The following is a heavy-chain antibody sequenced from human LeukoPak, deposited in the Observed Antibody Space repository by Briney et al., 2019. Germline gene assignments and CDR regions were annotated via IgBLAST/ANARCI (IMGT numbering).Heavy chain of an antibody. CDR3: ARASGSYPEEAFDI. Sequence: PGGSLRLSCAASGFTFSSYSMNWVRQAPGKGLEWVSSISSSSSYIYYADSVKGRFTISRDNAKNSLYLQMNSLRAEDTAVYYCARASGSYPEEAFDIWGQGTMVTVSS. V-gene: IGHV3-21*01. D-gene: IGHD1-26*01. CDR1: GFTFSSYS. J-gene: IGHJ3*02. CDR2: ISSSSSYI.